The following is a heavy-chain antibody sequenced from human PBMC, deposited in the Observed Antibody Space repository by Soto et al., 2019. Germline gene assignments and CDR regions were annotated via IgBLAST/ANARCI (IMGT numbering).Heavy chain of an antibody. CDR1: GFTFSDYY. Sequence: VQLVESGGGLVKPGGSLRLSCAASGFTFSDYYMSWIRQAPGKGLEWVSYISSSGSTIYYADSVKGRFTISRDNAKNPLYLEMNSPAAEDTAVYYCAMVRGVKWLAYYYYYMDVWGKGTTVTVSS. CDR3: AMVRGVKWLAYYYYYMDV. V-gene: IGHV3-11*01. J-gene: IGHJ6*03. CDR2: ISSSGSTI. D-gene: IGHD3-10*01.